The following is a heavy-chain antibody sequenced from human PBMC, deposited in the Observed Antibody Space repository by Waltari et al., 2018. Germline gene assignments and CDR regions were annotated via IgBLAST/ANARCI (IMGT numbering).Heavy chain of an antibody. CDR3: ARQFAY. J-gene: IGHJ4*02. V-gene: IGHV3-48*03. CDR1: GITLSSNG. CDR2: ISGSGITI. Sequence: VQLVESGGGLVQPGGSLRLSCATSGITLSSNGMNWVRQAPGKGLGWVSYISGSGITIYYADSVRGRFTISRDTANNSLYLQMNNLRADDTGVYYCARQFAYWGQGALVTVSS.